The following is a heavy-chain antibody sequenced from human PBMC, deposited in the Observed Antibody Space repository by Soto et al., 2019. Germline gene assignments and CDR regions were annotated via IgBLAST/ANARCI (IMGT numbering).Heavy chain of an antibody. CDR1: GGSISSYY. V-gene: IGHV4-59*01. Sequence: SETLSLTCTVSGGSISSYYWSWIRQPPGKGLEWIGYIYYSGSTNYNPSLKSRVTISVDTSKNQFSPKLSSVTAADTAVYYCAKGGGSKDYYDTSGYYLYYYYAMDVWGQGTTVTVSS. CDR2: IYYSGST. D-gene: IGHD3-22*01. J-gene: IGHJ6*02. CDR3: AKGGGSKDYYDTSGYYLYYYYAMDV.